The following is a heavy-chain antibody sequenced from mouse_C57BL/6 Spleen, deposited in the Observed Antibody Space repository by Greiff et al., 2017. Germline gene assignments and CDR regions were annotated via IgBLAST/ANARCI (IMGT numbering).Heavy chain of an antibody. J-gene: IGHJ4*01. Sequence: VQLKESGPVLVKPGASVKMSCKASGYTFTDYYMNWVKQSHGKSLEWIGVINPYNGGTSYNQKFKGKATLTVDKSSSTAYMELNSLTSEDSAVYYCAGHYYGSSPDYAMDYWGQGTSVTVSS. D-gene: IGHD1-1*01. CDR2: INPYNGGT. V-gene: IGHV1-19*01. CDR1: GYTFTDYY. CDR3: AGHYYGSSPDYAMDY.